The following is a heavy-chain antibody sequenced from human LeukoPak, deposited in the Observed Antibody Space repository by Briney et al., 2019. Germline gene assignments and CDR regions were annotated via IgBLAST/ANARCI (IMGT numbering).Heavy chain of an antibody. D-gene: IGHD5-18*01. Sequence: GGSLRLSCAASGFTFSSYGMHWVRQAPGKGLERVAVIWYDGSNKYYADSVKGRFTISRDNSKNTLYLQMNSLRAEDTAVYYCARITADSLSYYYMDVWGKGTTVTVSS. CDR1: GFTFSSYG. CDR2: IWYDGSNK. V-gene: IGHV3-33*01. J-gene: IGHJ6*03. CDR3: ARITADSLSYYYMDV.